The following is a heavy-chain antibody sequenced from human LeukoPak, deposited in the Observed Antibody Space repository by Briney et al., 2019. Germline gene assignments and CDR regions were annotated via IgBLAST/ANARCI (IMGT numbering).Heavy chain of an antibody. D-gene: IGHD3-22*01. CDR3: ARLIWKYYDSSGYYFDY. J-gene: IGHJ4*02. V-gene: IGHV4-4*09. CDR1: GGSISSYY. CDR2: IYTSGST. Sequence: PSETLSLTCTVSGGSISSYYWSWIRQPPGKGLEWIGYIYTSGSTNYNPSLKSRVTISVDTSKNQFSLKLSSVTAADTAVYYCARLIWKYYDSSGYYFDYWGQGTLVTVSS.